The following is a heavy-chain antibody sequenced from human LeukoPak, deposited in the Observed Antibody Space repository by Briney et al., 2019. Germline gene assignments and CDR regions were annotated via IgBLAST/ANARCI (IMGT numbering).Heavy chain of an antibody. CDR2: IKQLGSEK. CDR1: GFTFRTYW. D-gene: IGHD1-1*01. Sequence: GGSLRLSCAASGFTFRTYWMSWVRQAPGKGLEGVANIKQLGSEKYYEDSVKGRFTISRDDAKNSLYLQMNSLRVEDTAVYYCTRQRGWDYFENWGQGTLVIVSS. CDR3: TRQRGWDYFEN. V-gene: IGHV3-7*01. J-gene: IGHJ4*02.